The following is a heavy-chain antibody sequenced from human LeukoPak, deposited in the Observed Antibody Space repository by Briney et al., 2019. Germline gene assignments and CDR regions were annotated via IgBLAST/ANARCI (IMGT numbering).Heavy chain of an antibody. CDR2: INPNSGGT. CDR3: AKAGGSFFDY. Sequence: ASVKVSCKASGHTFTAFYMHWVRQAPGQGLEWMGWINPNSGGTRYALRFQGRVTMTRDTSISTAYMELSRLTSDDTAVYYCAKAGGSFFDYWGQGTLVTVSS. D-gene: IGHD1-26*01. J-gene: IGHJ4*02. V-gene: IGHV1-2*02. CDR1: GHTFTAFY.